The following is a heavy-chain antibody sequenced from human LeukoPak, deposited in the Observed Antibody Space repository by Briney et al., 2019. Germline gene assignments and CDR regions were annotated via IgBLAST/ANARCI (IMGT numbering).Heavy chain of an antibody. Sequence: GRSLRLSCAASGFIFSSYGMHWVRQAPGKGLEWVAVILNDGSQEKYADSVKGRFTISRDNSKNTLFLQMNSLRAEDTAVYYCARDDALGDNALDIWGQGTMVTVSS. CDR2: ILNDGSQE. CDR1: GFIFSSYG. CDR3: ARDDALGDNALDI. D-gene: IGHD3-16*01. J-gene: IGHJ3*02. V-gene: IGHV3-33*01.